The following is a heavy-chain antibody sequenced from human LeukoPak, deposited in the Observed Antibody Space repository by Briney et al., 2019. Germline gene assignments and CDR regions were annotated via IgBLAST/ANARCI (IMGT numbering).Heavy chain of an antibody. CDR3: ARQGVVGATGFDY. D-gene: IGHD1-26*01. CDR2: IYSSGST. V-gene: IGHV4-39*01. Sequence: PSETLPLTCSVSGGSISSISYYWGWIRQPPGKGLEWIGNIYSSGSTYNNPSLKSRVIISVDTSENQFSLKLTSVTAADTAVYYCARQGVVGATGFDYWGQGTLVTVSS. CDR1: GGSISSISYY. J-gene: IGHJ4*02.